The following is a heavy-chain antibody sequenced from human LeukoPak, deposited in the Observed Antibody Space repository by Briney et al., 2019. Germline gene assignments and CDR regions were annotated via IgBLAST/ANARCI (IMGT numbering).Heavy chain of an antibody. CDR1: GYTFTGYY. Sequence: ASVKVSCKASGYTFTGYYMHWVRQAPGQGLEWMGWINPNSGGTNYAQKFQGRVTMTRDTSISTAYMELSRLRSDDTAVYYCATGGGAAAGTFYYYGMDVWGQGTTVTVSS. J-gene: IGHJ6*02. CDR2: INPNSGGT. CDR3: ATGGGAAAGTFYYYGMDV. V-gene: IGHV1-2*02. D-gene: IGHD6-13*01.